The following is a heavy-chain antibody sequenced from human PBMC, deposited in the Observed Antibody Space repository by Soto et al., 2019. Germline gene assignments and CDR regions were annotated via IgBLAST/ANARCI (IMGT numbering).Heavy chain of an antibody. CDR3: ARQGSY. V-gene: IGHV4-39*01. CDR2: IYFNGNT. J-gene: IGHJ4*02. CDR1: GVSISDTSYY. Sequence: QLQLQESGPGLVKPSETLSLTCNVSGVSISDTSYYRGWIRQPPGKGLEWIGTIYFNGNTFYNPSLKSRLTISVDTSKNQFSLRLTSVTAADTAVYYCARQGSYWGQGTLVAVSS.